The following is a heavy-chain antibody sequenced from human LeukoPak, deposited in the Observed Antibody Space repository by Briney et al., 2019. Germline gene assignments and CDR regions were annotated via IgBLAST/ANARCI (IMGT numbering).Heavy chain of an antibody. CDR1: GGSFSGYY. D-gene: IGHD3-10*01. Sequence: SETLSLTCAVYGGSFSGYYWNWIRQPPGKGLEWIGEINHSGSTNYNPSLKSRVTISVDTSKNQFSLKLSSVTAADTAVYYCARRGYYGSGSYWNYYYGMDVWGKGTTVTVSS. CDR3: ARRGYYGSGSYWNYYYGMDV. J-gene: IGHJ6*04. V-gene: IGHV4-34*01. CDR2: INHSGST.